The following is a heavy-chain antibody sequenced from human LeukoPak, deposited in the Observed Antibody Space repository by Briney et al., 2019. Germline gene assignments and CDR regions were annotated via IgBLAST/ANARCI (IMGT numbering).Heavy chain of an antibody. D-gene: IGHD1-26*01. CDR1: GGSISSSSYY. J-gene: IGHJ6*03. CDR3: ARLVSGSQSYFYYYMDV. CDR2: IYYSGST. V-gene: IGHV4-39*01. Sequence: PSETLSLTCTVSGGSISSSSYYWGWIRQPPGKGLEWIGSIYYSGSTYYNPSLKSRVTISVDTSKNQFSLKLRSVTAADTAVYYCARLVSGSQSYFYYYMDVWGKGTTVTVSS.